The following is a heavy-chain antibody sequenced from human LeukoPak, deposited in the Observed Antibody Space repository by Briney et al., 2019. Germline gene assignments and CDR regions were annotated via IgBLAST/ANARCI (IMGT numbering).Heavy chain of an antibody. V-gene: IGHV3-9*01. D-gene: IGHD3-10*01. CDR3: AKDRSYYYGSGSYGDFDY. CDR1: GFTFDDYA. J-gene: IGHJ4*02. Sequence: HPGGSLRLSCAASGFTFDDYAIHWVRQAPGKGLEWVSGISWNSGNIGYADSVKGRFTISRDNAKNSLYLQMNSLRAADTALYYCAKDRSYYYGSGSYGDFDYWGQGTLVTVSS. CDR2: ISWNSGNI.